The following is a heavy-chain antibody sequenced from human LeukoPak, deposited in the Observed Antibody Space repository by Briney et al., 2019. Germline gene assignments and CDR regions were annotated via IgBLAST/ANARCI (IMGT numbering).Heavy chain of an antibody. CDR1: GFTFTDHY. Sequence: EASMKVSCKSSGFTFTDHYIHWVRQGPGQGLEWMGYIGPHSTFTSSPQEFQGRVTMTRDASMSTAYMGLTRLTSDDTAVYYCVREGEGPLSKDFDYWGQGTLVTVSS. V-gene: IGHV1-2*02. CDR3: VREGEGPLSKDFDY. CDR2: IGPHSTFT. D-gene: IGHD2/OR15-2a*01. J-gene: IGHJ4*02.